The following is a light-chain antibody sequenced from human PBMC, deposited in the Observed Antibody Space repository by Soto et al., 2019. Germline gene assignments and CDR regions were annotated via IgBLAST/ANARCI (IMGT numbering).Light chain of an antibody. CDR1: SSNLGWNT. CDR2: SND. CDR3: AAWDDSLNGHLV. V-gene: IGLV1-44*01. J-gene: IGLJ2*01. Sequence: QSVLTQPPSASGTPGQTVTISCSGGSSNLGWNTVSWYQQYPDTAPKLLIYSNDNRASGVPDRVSGSKSGTSASLAISGLQSEDEADYYCAAWDDSLNGHLVFGGGTKVTVL.